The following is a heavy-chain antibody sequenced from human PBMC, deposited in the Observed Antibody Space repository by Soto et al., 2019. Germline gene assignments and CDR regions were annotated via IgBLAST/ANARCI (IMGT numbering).Heavy chain of an antibody. V-gene: IGHV3-33*01. CDR1: GFTFSSYG. D-gene: IGHD3-22*01. CDR2: IWYDGSNK. Sequence: QVQLVESGGGVVQPGRSLRLSCAASGFTFSSYGMHWVRQAPGKGLEWVAVIWYDGSNKYCADSVRGRFTISRDNSKNTLYLQMNSLRAEDTAMYYCARGQFDDSSGGFDYWGQGALVTVSS. J-gene: IGHJ4*02. CDR3: ARGQFDDSSGGFDY.